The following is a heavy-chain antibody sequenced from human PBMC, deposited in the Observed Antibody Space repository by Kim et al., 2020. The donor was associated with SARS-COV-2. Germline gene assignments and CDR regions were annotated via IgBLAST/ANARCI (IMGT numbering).Heavy chain of an antibody. Sequence: VDSVKGRFTTSRDNVQNTMYLRMDSLREEDTAVYYCAREGHSSGRAGSFVDWGQGTLVTVSS. V-gene: IGHV3-7*01. CDR3: AREGHSSGRAGSFVD. D-gene: IGHD6-19*01. J-gene: IGHJ4*02.